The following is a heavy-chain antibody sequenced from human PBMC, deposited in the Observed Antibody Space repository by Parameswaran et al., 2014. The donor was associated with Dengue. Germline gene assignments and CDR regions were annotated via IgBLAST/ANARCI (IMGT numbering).Heavy chain of an antibody. J-gene: IGHJ4*02. D-gene: IGHD5-12*01. V-gene: IGHV3-21*01. Sequence: VRQAPGKGLEWVSCISGSSTHINYEDSVRGRFTISRDNAKNSVYLQMTSLRAEDTAVYYCARESRGYDFEDWGQGTLVTVSS. CDR2: ISGSSTHI. CDR3: ARESRGYDFED.